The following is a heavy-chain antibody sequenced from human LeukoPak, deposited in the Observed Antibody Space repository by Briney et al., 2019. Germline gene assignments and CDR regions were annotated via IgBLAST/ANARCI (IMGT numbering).Heavy chain of an antibody. CDR2: INSDGSST. CDR1: GFTFSNYW. CDR3: AKEGRYYDILTGYCDY. D-gene: IGHD3-9*01. J-gene: IGHJ4*02. V-gene: IGHV3-74*01. Sequence: GGSLRLSCAASGFTFSNYWMHWVRQAPGKGLVWVSRINSDGSSTSFADSVKGRFTISRDNAKNTLYLQMNSLRAEDTAVYYCAKEGRYYDILTGYCDYWGQGTLVTVSS.